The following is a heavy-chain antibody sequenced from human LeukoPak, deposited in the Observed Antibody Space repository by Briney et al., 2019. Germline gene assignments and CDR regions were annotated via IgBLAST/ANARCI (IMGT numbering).Heavy chain of an antibody. J-gene: IGHJ4*02. V-gene: IGHV4-59*01. CDR2: IYYSGST. CDR1: GGSISSYY. CDR3: ASLYSGSYKGDDY. D-gene: IGHD1-26*01. Sequence: SETPSLTCTVSGGSISSYYWSWIRQPPGKGLEWIGYIYYSGSTNYNPSLKSRVTISVDTSKNQFSLKLSSVTAADTAVYYCASLYSGSYKGDDYWGQGTLVTVSS.